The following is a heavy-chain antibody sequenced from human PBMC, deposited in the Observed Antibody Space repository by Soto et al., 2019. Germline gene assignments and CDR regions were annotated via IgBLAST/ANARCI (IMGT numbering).Heavy chain of an antibody. J-gene: IGHJ5*02. CDR1: GCIFSNYH. V-gene: IGHV3-48*02. D-gene: IGHD6-13*01. CDR3: TRQNIEHSSGWYP. CDR2: IRNSGNTI. Sequence: PGGSLRLSCAASGCIFSNYHMNWVRQAPGKGLEWVSYIRNSGNTIYYANSVKGRFTISRDNAKGSLYLQMNSLRDEDTAVYYCTRQNIEHSSGWYPWGQGTLVTVSS.